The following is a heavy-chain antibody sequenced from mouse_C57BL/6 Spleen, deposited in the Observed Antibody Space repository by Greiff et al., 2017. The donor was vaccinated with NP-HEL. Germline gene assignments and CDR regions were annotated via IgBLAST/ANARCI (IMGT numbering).Heavy chain of an antibody. Sequence: QVQLQQSGPELVKPGASVKISCKASGYAFSSSWMNWVKQRPGKGLEWIGRIYPGDGDTNYNGKFKGKATLTADKSSSTAYMQLSSLTSEDSAVYFCASLLIVGGFAYWGQGTLVTVSA. CDR1: GYAFSSSW. CDR2: IYPGDGDT. J-gene: IGHJ3*01. V-gene: IGHV1-82*01. CDR3: ASLLIVGGFAY. D-gene: IGHD2-10*01.